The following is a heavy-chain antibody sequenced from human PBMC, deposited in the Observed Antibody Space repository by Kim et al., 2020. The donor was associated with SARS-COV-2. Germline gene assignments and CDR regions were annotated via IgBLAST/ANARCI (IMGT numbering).Heavy chain of an antibody. D-gene: IGHD6-6*01. Sequence: SRKCRFTISRDNSKNTLYLHMSSLRAEGTAVYYCAKAGRIAARPQAFDYWGQGTLVTVSS. J-gene: IGHJ4*02. V-gene: IGHV3-30*02. CDR3: AKAGRIAARPQAFDY.